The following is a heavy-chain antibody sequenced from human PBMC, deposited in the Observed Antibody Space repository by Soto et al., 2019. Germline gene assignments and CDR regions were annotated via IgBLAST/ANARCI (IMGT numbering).Heavy chain of an antibody. CDR1: GFTFSSYA. V-gene: IGHV3-23*01. CDR3: AKDIVVVPAAMPALDYYYYMDV. CDR2: ISGSGGST. J-gene: IGHJ6*03. Sequence: EVQLLESGGGLVQPGGSLRLSCAASGFTFSSYAMSWVRQAPGKGLEWVSAISGSGGSTYYADSVKGRFTISRDNSKNTLYLQMNSLRAEDTAVYYCAKDIVVVPAAMPALDYYYYMDVWDKGTTVTVSS. D-gene: IGHD2-2*01.